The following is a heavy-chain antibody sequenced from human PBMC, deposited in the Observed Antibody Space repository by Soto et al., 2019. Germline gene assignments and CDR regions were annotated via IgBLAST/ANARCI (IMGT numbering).Heavy chain of an antibody. V-gene: IGHV4-34*01. CDR1: CWSFSGYY. CDR2: IKHSGMT. D-gene: IGHD3-10*01. Sequence: QVQLPQWGAGLLKPSGTLFLTCGVYCWSFSGYYWCWVRQPPGKGLVWMGEIKHSGMTNYNPCLPDRITISVDTSQNQLSLKLSAVTAADTAVYYCARGDKPSMVRGVSIDYWGQGTLVTVSS. J-gene: IGHJ4*02. CDR3: ARGDKPSMVRGVSIDY.